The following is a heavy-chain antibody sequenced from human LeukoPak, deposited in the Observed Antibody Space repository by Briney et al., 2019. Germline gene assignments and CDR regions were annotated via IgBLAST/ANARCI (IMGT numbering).Heavy chain of an antibody. D-gene: IGHD2/OR15-2a*01. CDR3: TTMTRLLYYFDY. V-gene: IGHV3-15*01. CDR2: IKSKTDGGTT. J-gene: IGHJ4*02. Sequence: PGGSLRLSCAASGFTFSSYSMNWVRQAPGKGLEWVGRIKSKTDGGTTDYAAPVKGRFTISRDDSKNTLYLQMNSLKTEDTAVYYCTTMTRLLYYFDYWGQGTLVTVSS. CDR1: GFTFSSYS.